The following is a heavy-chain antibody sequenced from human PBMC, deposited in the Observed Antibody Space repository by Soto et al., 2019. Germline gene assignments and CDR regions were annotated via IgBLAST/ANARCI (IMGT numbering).Heavy chain of an antibody. D-gene: IGHD3-22*01. V-gene: IGHV1-69*12. CDR1: GGTFSSYA. CDR2: IIPIFGTA. Sequence: QVQLVQSGAEVKKPGSSVKVSCKASGGTFSSYAISWVRQAPGQGLEWMGGIIPIFGTASYAQKFQGRVTITADESTSTAYMELSSLRSEDTAVYYCARPTRYYYDSSGQSAWFDPWGQGTLVTVSS. J-gene: IGHJ5*02. CDR3: ARPTRYYYDSSGQSAWFDP.